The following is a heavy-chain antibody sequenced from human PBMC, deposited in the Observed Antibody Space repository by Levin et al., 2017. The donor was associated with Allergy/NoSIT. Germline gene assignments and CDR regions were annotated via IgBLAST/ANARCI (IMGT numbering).Heavy chain of an antibody. D-gene: IGHD3-22*01. CDR3: ATSSSGNYYHLDS. J-gene: IGHJ4*02. Sequence: MASETLSLTCTVSSASISSYYWSWIRQPPGKGLEWIGYVFYSRTTNYNPSLKSRVTMSVDTSKNQLSLSLSSVTAADTAVYYCATSSSGNYYHLDSWGQGTLVTVSS. V-gene: IGHV4-59*08. CDR2: VFYSRTT. CDR1: SASISSYY.